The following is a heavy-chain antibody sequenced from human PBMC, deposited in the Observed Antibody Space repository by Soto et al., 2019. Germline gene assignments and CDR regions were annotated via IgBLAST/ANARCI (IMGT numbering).Heavy chain of an antibody. Sequence: SETLSLTCTVSGGSVSSGSYYWSWIRQPPGKGLEWIGYIYYSGSTNYNPSLKSRVTISVDTSKNQFSLKLSSVTAADTAVYYCARLARDSYGTYYYYGMDVWGQGTTVTVSS. CDR1: GGSVSSGSYY. V-gene: IGHV4-61*01. CDR3: ARLARDSYGTYYYYGMDV. CDR2: IYYSGST. D-gene: IGHD5-18*01. J-gene: IGHJ6*02.